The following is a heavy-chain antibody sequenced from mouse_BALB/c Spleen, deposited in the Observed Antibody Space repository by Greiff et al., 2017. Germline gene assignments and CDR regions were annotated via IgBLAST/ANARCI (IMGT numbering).Heavy chain of an antibody. CDR2: ISSGGSYT. Sequence: EVMLVESGGGLVKPGGSLKLSCAASGFTFSSYAMSWVRQSPEKRLEWVAEISSGGSYTYYPDTVTGRFTISRDNAKNTLYLEMSSLRSEDTAMYYCASYDSYNYAMDYWGQGTSVTVSS. CDR1: GFTFSSYA. D-gene: IGHD2-3*01. CDR3: ASYDSYNYAMDY. J-gene: IGHJ4*01. V-gene: IGHV5-9-4*01.